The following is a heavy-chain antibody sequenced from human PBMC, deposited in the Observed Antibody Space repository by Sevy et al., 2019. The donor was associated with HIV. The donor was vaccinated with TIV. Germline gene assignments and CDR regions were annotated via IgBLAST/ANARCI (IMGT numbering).Heavy chain of an antibody. CDR1: GFSVNSYY. Sequence: GGSLRLSCAASGFSVNSYYMTWVRQAPGKGLDWVSIISSDGSKKYEDDRKGRFTSSKDNSKNTMYLQMNSLRVKDTALYYCARGGTIFGLVRHYFDYWGQGTLVTVSS. V-gene: IGHV3-66*01. J-gene: IGHJ4*02. CDR2: ISSDGSK. CDR3: ARGGTIFGLVRHYFDY. D-gene: IGHD3-3*01.